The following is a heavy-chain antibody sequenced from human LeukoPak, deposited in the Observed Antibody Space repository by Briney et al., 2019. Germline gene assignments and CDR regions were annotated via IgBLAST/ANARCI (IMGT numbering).Heavy chain of an antibody. CDR1: GVSISSGGYY. V-gene: IGHV4-31*03. CDR3: ARGGYDFWVN. D-gene: IGHD3-3*01. CDR2: IYYSGST. J-gene: IGHJ4*02. Sequence: PSETLSLTCTVSGVSISSGGYYWSWIRQHPGKGLEWIGYIYYSGSTYYNPSLKSRATISVDTSKNQFSLKLSSVTAADTAVYYCARGGYDFWVNWGQGTLVTVSS.